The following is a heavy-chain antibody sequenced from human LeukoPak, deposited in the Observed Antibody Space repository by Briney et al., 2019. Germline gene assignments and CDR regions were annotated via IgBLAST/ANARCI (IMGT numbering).Heavy chain of an antibody. CDR2: INHSGST. CDR3: ARGMGATTWFDP. Sequence: SETLSLTCAVYGGSFSGYYWSWIRQPPGKGLEWIGEINHSGSTNYNPSLKSRVTISVDTSKNQFSLKLSSVTAADTAVYYCARGMGATTWFDPWGQGTLVTVSS. D-gene: IGHD1-26*01. CDR1: GGSFSGYY. J-gene: IGHJ5*02. V-gene: IGHV4-34*01.